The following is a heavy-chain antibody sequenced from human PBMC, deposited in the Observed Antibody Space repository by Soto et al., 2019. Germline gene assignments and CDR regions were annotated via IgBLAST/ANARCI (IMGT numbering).Heavy chain of an antibody. V-gene: IGHV1-18*01. J-gene: IGHJ3*02. CDR3: AREHIVVVVAATERYDAFDI. CDR2: ISAYNGNT. Sequence: GASVKVFCKASGYTFTSYGISWVRQAPGQGLEWMGWISAYNGNTNYAQKLQGRVTMTTDTSTSTAYMELRSLRSDDTAVYYCAREHIVVVVAATERYDAFDIWGQGTMVTVSS. CDR1: GYTFTSYG. D-gene: IGHD2-15*01.